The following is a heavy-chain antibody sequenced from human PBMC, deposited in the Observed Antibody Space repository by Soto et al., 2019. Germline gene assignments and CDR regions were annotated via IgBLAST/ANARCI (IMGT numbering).Heavy chain of an antibody. D-gene: IGHD3-3*01. V-gene: IGHV3-15*07. CDR2: IKSKTDGGTT. CDR1: WFTFSNAR. Sequence: PGGSLRLCCAASWFTFSNARMNWVLQAPGNGLELVCRIKSKTDGGTTDYAAPVKGRFTISRDDSKNTLYLQMNSLKTEDTAVYYCTTTIDYDFWSGYPFHPPYYYYYGMGVWGRGTTVTVSS. J-gene: IGHJ6*02. CDR3: TTTIDYDFWSGYPFHPPYYYYYGMGV.